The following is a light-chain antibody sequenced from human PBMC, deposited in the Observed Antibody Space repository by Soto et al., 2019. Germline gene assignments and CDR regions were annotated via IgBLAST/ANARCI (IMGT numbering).Light chain of an antibody. V-gene: IGKV1-8*01. CDR3: QQYYSYPLT. J-gene: IGKJ4*01. Sequence: AIRMTQSPSSFSASTGDRVTITCRASQGISSYLAWYQQKPGKAPNLLIYAASTLQSGVPSRFSGSGSGTDFTLTISCLQSEYFATYFCQQYYSYPLTFGGGTKVEIK. CDR1: QGISSY. CDR2: AAS.